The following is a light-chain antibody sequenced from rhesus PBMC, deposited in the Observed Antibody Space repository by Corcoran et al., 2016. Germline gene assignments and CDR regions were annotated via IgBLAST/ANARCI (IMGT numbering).Light chain of an antibody. V-gene: IGKV1-32*02. CDR1: QGISSY. CDR2: YAN. J-gene: IGKJ3*01. Sequence: DIQMSQSPSSLSASVGDRVTITCRASQGISSYLNWYQQKPGKAPKLLIYYANSLASGVPSRFSGIGSGTEFTLNISSLQPEDFATYYCQQGNSNPFTFGPGTKLDIK. CDR3: QQGNSNPFT.